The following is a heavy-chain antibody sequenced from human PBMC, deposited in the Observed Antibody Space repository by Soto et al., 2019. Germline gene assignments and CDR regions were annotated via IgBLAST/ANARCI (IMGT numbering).Heavy chain of an antibody. J-gene: IGHJ5*02. V-gene: IGHV4-30-4*01. CDR2: IYYSGST. D-gene: IGHD4-4*01. CDR3: ARAQSTTVTWFDP. CDR1: GGSISSGDYY. Sequence: SETLSLTCTVSGGSISSGDYYWSWIRQPPGKGLEWIGYIYYSGSTYYNPSLKSRVTISVDTSKNQFSLKLSSVTAADTAVYYCARAQSTTVTWFDPWGQGTPVTVSS.